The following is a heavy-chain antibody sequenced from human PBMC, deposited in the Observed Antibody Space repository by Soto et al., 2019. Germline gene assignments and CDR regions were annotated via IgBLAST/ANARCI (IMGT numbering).Heavy chain of an antibody. V-gene: IGHV4-31*03. D-gene: IGHD2-8*01. CDR1: GASINNGGYY. Sequence: QVQLQESGPGLVKPSQTLSLTCTVSGASINNGGYYWSWIRQHPGKGLEWIGYIYYSGGTDYNPSLQSRVTISVDTSKKQFSLKLSSVTAADTAVYYCARSGGYCTNCVCLRYPFDIWGQGTMVTVSS. CDR2: IYYSGGT. J-gene: IGHJ3*02. CDR3: ARSGGYCTNCVCLRYPFDI.